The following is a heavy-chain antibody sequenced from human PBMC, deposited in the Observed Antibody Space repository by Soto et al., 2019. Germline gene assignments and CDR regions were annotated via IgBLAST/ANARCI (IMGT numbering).Heavy chain of an antibody. V-gene: IGHV3-33*01. Sequence: PGGSLRLSCAASGFTFSSYGMHWVRQAPGKGLEWVAVTWYDGSNKYYADSVKGRFTISRDNSKNTLYLQMNSLRAEDTAVYYCARDVGLRRYCSSTSCHGRAFDIWGQGTMVTVSS. CDR2: TWYDGSNK. D-gene: IGHD2-2*01. CDR1: GFTFSSYG. J-gene: IGHJ3*02. CDR3: ARDVGLRRYCSSTSCHGRAFDI.